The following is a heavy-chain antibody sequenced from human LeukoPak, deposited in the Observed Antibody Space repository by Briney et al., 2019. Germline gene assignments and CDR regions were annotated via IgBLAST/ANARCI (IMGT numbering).Heavy chain of an antibody. D-gene: IGHD6-6*01. Sequence: PCGTLPMTCTVAGGYISSYYWSWIGQPAGKELEGMGGIYTTGSTNYNPSLNSRVTMSVDTSKNQFSLKLSSVTAADTAVYYCARDREGIAARRYYFDYWGQGTLVTVSS. CDR3: ARDREGIAARRYYFDY. CDR2: IYTTGST. V-gene: IGHV4-4*07. CDR1: GGYISSYY. J-gene: IGHJ4*02.